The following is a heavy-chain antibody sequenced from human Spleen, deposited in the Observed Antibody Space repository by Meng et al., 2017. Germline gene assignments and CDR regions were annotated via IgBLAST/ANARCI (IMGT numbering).Heavy chain of an antibody. V-gene: IGHV4-38-2*02. CDR3: ARDRGDGGSTDF. CDR1: GYSISSGYY. Sequence: SETLSLTCAVSGYSISSGYYWGWIRQPPGKGLEWISSIYHSGTTYYNPSLKSRVTTSIDTSKNQFSLKLTSVTAADTAVYYCARDRGDGGSTDFWGQGTLVTVSS. D-gene: IGHD4-23*01. J-gene: IGHJ4*02. CDR2: IYHSGTT.